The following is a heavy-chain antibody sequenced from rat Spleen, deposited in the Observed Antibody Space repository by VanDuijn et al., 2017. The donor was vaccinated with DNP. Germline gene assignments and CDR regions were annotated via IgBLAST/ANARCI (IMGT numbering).Heavy chain of an antibody. J-gene: IGHJ3*01. CDR1: GFTFSDYY. V-gene: IGHV5-22*01. CDR2: ISYEGSST. CDR3: ARQEGIYYYDGRPNWFAY. Sequence: EVQLVESGGGLVQPGRSLKLSCAASGFTFSDYYMAWVRQAPKKGLEWVASISYEGSSTYYGDSVKGRFTISRDNAKSTLYLQMNSLRSEDTATYYCARQEGIYYYDGRPNWFAYWGQGTLVTVSS. D-gene: IGHD1-12*02.